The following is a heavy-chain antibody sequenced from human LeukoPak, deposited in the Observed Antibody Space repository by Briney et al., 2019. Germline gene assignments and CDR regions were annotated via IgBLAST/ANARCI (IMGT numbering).Heavy chain of an antibody. CDR2: IYYSGGT. J-gene: IGHJ5*02. CDR1: GGSISSYY. V-gene: IGHV4-59*01. CDR3: ARNRWTRGSDWFDP. D-gene: IGHD3/OR15-3a*01. Sequence: PSETLSLTCTVSGGSISSYYWGWIRQPPGKGLEWIGYIYYSGGTNYNPSLKSRATISVDTSKNQFSLKLSSVTAADTAVYYCARNRWTRGSDWFDPWGQGTLVTVSS.